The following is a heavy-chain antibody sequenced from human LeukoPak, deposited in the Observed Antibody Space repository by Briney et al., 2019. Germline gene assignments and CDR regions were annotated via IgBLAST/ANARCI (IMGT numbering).Heavy chain of an antibody. J-gene: IGHJ4*02. CDR3: ARGVHDYGDYVFDY. D-gene: IGHD4-17*01. CDR2: ISSSSNSI. V-gene: IGHV3-48*01. CDR1: GFTFSSYN. Sequence: GGSLRLSCAASGFTFSSYNMNWVRQAPGKGLEWVSYISSSSNSIYYADSVKGRFTISRDNAKNSLYLQMNSLRAEDTAVYYCARGVHDYGDYVFDYWGQGTLVTVSS.